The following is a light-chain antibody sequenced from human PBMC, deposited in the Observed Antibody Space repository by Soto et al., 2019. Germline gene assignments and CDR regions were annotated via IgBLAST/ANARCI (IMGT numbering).Light chain of an antibody. CDR1: QSVGSK. CDR3: QEGSKWPLYT. J-gene: IGKJ2*01. V-gene: IGKV3-15*01. Sequence: EICMTQSPATLSVSPGERATLSCRASQSVGSKLIWYQHKPGQAPRLLIYGASARATGIPARFSGSGSGTEFTSTISSLQSEDSAMDYCQEGSKWPLYTFGQGTKLEIK. CDR2: GAS.